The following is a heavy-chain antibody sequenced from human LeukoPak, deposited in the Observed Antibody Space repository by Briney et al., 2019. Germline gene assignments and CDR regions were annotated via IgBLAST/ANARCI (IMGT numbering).Heavy chain of an antibody. J-gene: IGHJ6*04. D-gene: IGHD2-15*01. CDR3: ARDPLPYCSGGSCYPV. CDR1: GSTYSSYE. V-gene: IGHV3-48*03. Sequence: GGSLRLSCAASGSTYSSYEMNWVRQAPGKGLEWVSYISSSGSTIYYADSVKGRFTISRDNAKNSLYLQMNSLRAEDTAVYYCARDPLPYCSGGSCYPVWGKGTTVTVSS. CDR2: ISSSGSTI.